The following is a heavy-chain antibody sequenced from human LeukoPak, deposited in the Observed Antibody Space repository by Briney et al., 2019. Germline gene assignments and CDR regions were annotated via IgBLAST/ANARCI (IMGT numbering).Heavy chain of an antibody. Sequence: SGGSLRLSCAASGFTFSNAWMSWVRQAPGKGLEWVSSISSSSSYIYYADSVKGRFTISRDKAKNSLYLQMNSLRAEDTAIYYCAREGMVATFDYWGQGTLVTVSS. V-gene: IGHV3-21*01. J-gene: IGHJ4*02. CDR3: AREGMVATFDY. CDR2: ISSSSSYI. D-gene: IGHD5-12*01. CDR1: GFTFSNAW.